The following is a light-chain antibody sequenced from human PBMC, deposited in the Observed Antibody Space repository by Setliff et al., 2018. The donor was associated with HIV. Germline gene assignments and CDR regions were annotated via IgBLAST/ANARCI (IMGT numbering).Light chain of an antibody. Sequence: QSVLTQPASVSGSPGQSITISCTGTSSDVGGYNYVSWYQHYPGKAPKFMIYDVTTRPSGVSNRFSGSKSGNTASLTISGLQAEDEADYFCCSYVTGSTYVCGTGTKATVL. CDR2: DVT. V-gene: IGLV2-23*02. J-gene: IGLJ1*01. CDR1: SSDVGGYNY. CDR3: CSYVTGSTYV.